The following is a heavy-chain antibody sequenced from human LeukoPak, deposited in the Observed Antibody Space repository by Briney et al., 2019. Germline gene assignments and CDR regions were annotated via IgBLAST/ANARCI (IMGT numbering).Heavy chain of an antibody. CDR1: GGTFSSYA. CDR3: ARKGGSGWHDYYFDY. Sequence: GASVKVSCKASGGTFSSYAISWVRQAPGQGLEWMGGIIPIFGTANYAQKFQGRVTITADKSTSTAYMELSSLRSEDTAVYYCARKGGSGWHDYYFDYWGQGTLVTVSS. CDR2: IIPIFGTA. D-gene: IGHD6-19*01. J-gene: IGHJ4*02. V-gene: IGHV1-69*06.